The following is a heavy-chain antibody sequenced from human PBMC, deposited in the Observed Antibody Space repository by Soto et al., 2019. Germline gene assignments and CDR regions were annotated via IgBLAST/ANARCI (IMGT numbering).Heavy chain of an antibody. D-gene: IGHD2-15*01. CDR2: IYYSGTT. J-gene: IGHJ5*02. CDR3: ASLRGPSTPCDRWFDP. CDR1: GGSISNGDFY. Sequence: QVHLQESGPGLVKPSQTLSLTCTVSGGSISNGDFYWNWSRQPPGKALEWIGFIYYSGTTYYNPSLKSRVAMSVDTSKNQVSLNLTSLTAADTAVYYCASLRGPSTPCDRWFDPWGQGTLVTVSS. V-gene: IGHV4-30-4*01.